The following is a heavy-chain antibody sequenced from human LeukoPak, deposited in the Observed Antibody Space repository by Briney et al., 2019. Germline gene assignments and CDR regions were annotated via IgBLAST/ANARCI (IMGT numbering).Heavy chain of an antibody. CDR3: ARGTLVLPSFDY. J-gene: IGHJ4*02. CDR1: GYTFTSYG. Sequence: ASVKVSCKASGYTFTSYGISWVRQAPGQGLEWMGWINPNSGGTNYAQKLQGRVTMTTDTSTSTAYMELRSLRSDDTAVYYCARGTLVLPSFDYWGQGTLVTVSS. CDR2: INPNSGGT. V-gene: IGHV1-18*01. D-gene: IGHD2-15*01.